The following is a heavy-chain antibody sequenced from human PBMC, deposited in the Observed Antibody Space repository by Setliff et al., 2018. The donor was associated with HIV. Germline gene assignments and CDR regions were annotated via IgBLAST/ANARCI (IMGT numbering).Heavy chain of an antibody. CDR1: DYSISSGYY. Sequence: SETLSLTCAVSDYSISSGYYWGWIRQPPGKGLEWIGGIYHSGSTYYNPSLESRVTISVDTSKNHFSLKLSSVTAADTAVYYCARLNNGAHYFHFDYWGQGTLVTVSS. CDR2: IYHSGST. J-gene: IGHJ4*02. V-gene: IGHV4-38-2*01. D-gene: IGHD1-20*01. CDR3: ARLNNGAHYFHFDY.